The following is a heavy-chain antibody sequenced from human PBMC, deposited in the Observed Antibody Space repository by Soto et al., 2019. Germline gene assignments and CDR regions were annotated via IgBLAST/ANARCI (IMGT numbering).Heavy chain of an antibody. V-gene: IGHV3-9*01. CDR2: ISWNSGSI. CDR1: GFTFDDYA. Sequence: EVQLVESGGGLEQPGRSLRLSCVASGFTFDDYAMHWVRQAPGKGLEWVSGISWNSGSIGYADSVRGRFTISRDNAKNSLYLQMNSLRAEDTALYYCARDTGRAYYGDYDYWGQGTLVTVSS. CDR3: ARDTGRAYYGDYDY. J-gene: IGHJ4*02. D-gene: IGHD4-17*01.